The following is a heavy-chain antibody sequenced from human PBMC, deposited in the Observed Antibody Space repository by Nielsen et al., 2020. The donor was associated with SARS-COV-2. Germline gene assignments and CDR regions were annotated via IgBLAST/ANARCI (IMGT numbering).Heavy chain of an antibody. CDR1: GFTFRSYW. V-gene: IGHV3-7*01. CDR3: ARVGSYSDPEYLDY. D-gene: IGHD4-17*01. J-gene: IGHJ4*02. Sequence: GGSLRLSCGASGFTFRSYWMTWVRQAPGKGLEWVASIKQDGSEKSYVDSVKGRFTISRDNSKNSLYLQMNTLTVEDTAIYYCARVGSYSDPEYLDYWGQGTLVTVSS. CDR2: IKQDGSEK.